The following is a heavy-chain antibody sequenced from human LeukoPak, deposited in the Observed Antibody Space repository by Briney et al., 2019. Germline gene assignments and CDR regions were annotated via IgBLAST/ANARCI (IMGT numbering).Heavy chain of an antibody. CDR3: ARGETGTTYNNWFDP. D-gene: IGHD1-1*01. J-gene: IGHJ5*02. CDR1: GGSISSGGYS. V-gene: IGHV4-30-2*01. Sequence: SETLSLTCAVSGGSISSGGYSWSWILQPPGKGLEWIGYIYHSGSTYYNPSLKSRVTISVDRSKNQFSLKLSSVTAADTAVYYCARGETGTTYNNWFDPWGQGTLVTVSS. CDR2: IYHSGST.